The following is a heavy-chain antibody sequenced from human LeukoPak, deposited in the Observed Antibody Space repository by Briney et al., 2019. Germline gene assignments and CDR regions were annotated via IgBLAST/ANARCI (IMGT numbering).Heavy chain of an antibody. CDR1: GYTLTELS. D-gene: IGHD1-26*01. CDR3: ATAPGSGGSYYSGYNWFDP. V-gene: IGHV1-24*01. Sequence: ASVKVSCKVSGYTLTELSMHWVRQAPGKGLGWMGGFDPEDGETIYAQKFQGRVTMTEDTSTDTAYMELSSLRSEDTAVYYCATAPGSGGSYYSGYNWFDPWGQGTLVTVSS. J-gene: IGHJ5*02. CDR2: FDPEDGET.